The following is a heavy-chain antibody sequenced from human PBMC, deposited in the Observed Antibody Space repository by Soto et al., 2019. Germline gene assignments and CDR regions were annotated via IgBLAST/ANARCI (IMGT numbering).Heavy chain of an antibody. V-gene: IGHV4-59*01. J-gene: IGHJ5*02. Sequence: PSETLSLTCPVSGGSIRHYYWSWIRQPPGRGLEWIGHIFYSGSTNYNPALKSRVTISVDTSKSQFSLKLSSVTAADTAVYYCAKDSGYNYGYFRWFDPWGQGTLVTVS. CDR3: AKDSGYNYGYFRWFDP. CDR1: GGSIRHYY. CDR2: IFYSGST. D-gene: IGHD5-18*01.